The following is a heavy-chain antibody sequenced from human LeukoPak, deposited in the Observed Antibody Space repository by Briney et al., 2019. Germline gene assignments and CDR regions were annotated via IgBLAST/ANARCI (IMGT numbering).Heavy chain of an antibody. J-gene: IGHJ6*04. D-gene: IGHD3-10*02. CDR1: GFTFNTYS. CDR2: VSGSGGST. CDR3: AELGITMIGGV. V-gene: IGHV3-23*01. Sequence: GGSLRLSCEASGFTFNTYSMNWARQAPGKGLEWVSGVSGSGGSTYYADSVKGRFTISRDISKNTLYLQTNSLRAEDTAVYYCAELGITMIGGVWGKGTTVTISS.